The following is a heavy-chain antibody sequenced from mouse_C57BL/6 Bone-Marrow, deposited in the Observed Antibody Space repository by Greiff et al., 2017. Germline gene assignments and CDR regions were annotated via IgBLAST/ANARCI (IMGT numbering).Heavy chain of an antibody. V-gene: IGHV1-59*01. CDR1: GYTFTSYW. CDR2: IDPSDSYT. CDR3: ANEYGIDY. Sequence: QVQLQQPGAELVRPGPSVKLSCKASGYTFTSYWMHWVKQRPGQGLEWIGVIDPSDSYTNYNQKFKGKATLTVDTSYSTAYMQLSSLTSEDSAVYYCANEYGIDYWGQGTTLTVAS. D-gene: IGHD1-1*01. J-gene: IGHJ2*01.